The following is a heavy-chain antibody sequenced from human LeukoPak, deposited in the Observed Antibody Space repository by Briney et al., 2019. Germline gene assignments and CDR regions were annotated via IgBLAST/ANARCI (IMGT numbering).Heavy chain of an antibody. CDR1: GGTFSSYA. V-gene: IGHV1-69*05. CDR2: IIPIFCTA. J-gene: IGHJ6*02. CDR3: ARMRVADYYYGMDV. Sequence: ASVKVSCKASGGTFSSYAISWVRQAPGQGLEWMGGIIPIFCTANYAQKFQGRVTITTDESTSTAYMELSSLRSEDTAVYYCARMRVADYYYGMDVWGQGTTVTVSS. D-gene: IGHD2-15*01.